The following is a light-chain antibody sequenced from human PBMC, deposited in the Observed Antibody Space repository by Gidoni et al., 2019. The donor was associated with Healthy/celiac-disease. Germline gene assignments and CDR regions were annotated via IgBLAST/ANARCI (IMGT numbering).Light chain of an antibody. Sequence: SYELTQPPSVSVSPGQTARITCSGDALPKQYAYWYQQKPGQAPVMVIYKDSERPSGIPERFSGSSSGTILTLTISGVQAEDEADYYCQTVDTSGSYVLFGGGTKLTVL. J-gene: IGLJ2*01. CDR2: KDS. V-gene: IGLV3-25*03. CDR3: QTVDTSGSYVL. CDR1: ALPKQY.